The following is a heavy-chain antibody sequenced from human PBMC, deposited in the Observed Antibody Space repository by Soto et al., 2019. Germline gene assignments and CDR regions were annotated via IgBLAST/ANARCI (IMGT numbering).Heavy chain of an antibody. Sequence: QVQLVQSGAEVKKPGSSVKVSCKASGGTFSSYAISWVRQAPGQGLEWMGGISPIFGTANYAQKFQGRVTITADESTSTAYMELSSLRSEDTAVYYWGAVEAPYYYYGMDVWGQGTTVTVSS. J-gene: IGHJ6*02. D-gene: IGHD3-16*01. CDR2: ISPIFGTA. CDR1: GGTFSSYA. V-gene: IGHV1-69*12. CDR3: GAVEAPYYYYGMDV.